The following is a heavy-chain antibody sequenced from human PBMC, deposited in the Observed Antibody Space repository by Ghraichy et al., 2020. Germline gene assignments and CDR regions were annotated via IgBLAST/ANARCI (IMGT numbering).Heavy chain of an antibody. CDR2: ITDNGGTT. J-gene: IGHJ1*01. V-gene: IGHV3-23*01. CDR1: GFTFRTYA. CDR3: AKFARDWPNEYLQH. D-gene: IGHD3/OR15-3a*01. Sequence: SLNISCAASGFTFRTYAMSWVRQAPGKGLEWVSAITDNGGTTYDAESVKGRFTISRDNSKNTLFLQMNSLRGEDTAVYYCAKFARDWPNEYLQHWGQGALVTVSS.